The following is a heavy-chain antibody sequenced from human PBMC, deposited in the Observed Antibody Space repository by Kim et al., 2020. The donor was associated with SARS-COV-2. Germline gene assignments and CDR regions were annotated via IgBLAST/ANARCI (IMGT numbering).Heavy chain of an antibody. J-gene: IGHJ5*02. V-gene: IGHV3-30*14. D-gene: IGHD1-26*01. Sequence: GGSLRLSCAASGFTLSAYAMLWVRQAPGKGPEWVAVISSDGSYKFYVDSVKVRFTISRDTSKNTLYLQMNSLRAEDTAQYYCARPGVVGPTYWFDPWGQGTLVTVSS. CDR1: GFTLSAYA. CDR2: ISSDGSYK. CDR3: ARPGVVGPTYWFDP.